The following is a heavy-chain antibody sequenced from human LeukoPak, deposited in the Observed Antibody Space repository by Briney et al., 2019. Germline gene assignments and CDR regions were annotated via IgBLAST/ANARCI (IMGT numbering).Heavy chain of an antibody. CDR2: ISSSSPI. CDR3: ARASGDIVETATMGSY. V-gene: IGHV3-21*01. Sequence: PGGSLRLSCAASGFTFSSYSMNWVRQAPGKGLEWVSSISSSSPIYYADSVKGRFTISRDNAKNSLYLQMNSLRAEDTAVYYCARASGDIVETATMGSYWGQGTLVTVSS. CDR1: GFTFSSYS. D-gene: IGHD5-18*01. J-gene: IGHJ4*02.